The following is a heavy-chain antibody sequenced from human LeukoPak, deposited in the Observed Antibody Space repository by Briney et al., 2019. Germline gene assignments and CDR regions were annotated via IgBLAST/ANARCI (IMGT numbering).Heavy chain of an antibody. Sequence: GGSLRLSCAASRFTFTNYWMGWVRQAPGKGLEWVANIKQDGSEKYYVDSVKGRFTISRDNAKNSLYLQMNSLRAEDTAMYYCARENYFDYWGQGTLVTVSS. CDR3: ARENYFDY. J-gene: IGHJ4*02. CDR2: IKQDGSEK. CDR1: RFTFTNYW. V-gene: IGHV3-7*01.